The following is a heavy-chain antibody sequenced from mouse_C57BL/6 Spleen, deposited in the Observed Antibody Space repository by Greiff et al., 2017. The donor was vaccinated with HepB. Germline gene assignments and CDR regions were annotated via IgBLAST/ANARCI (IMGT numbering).Heavy chain of an antibody. D-gene: IGHD1-1*01. CDR1: GYAFSSYW. CDR2: IYPGDGDT. J-gene: IGHJ2*01. Sequence: QVQLQQSGAELVKPGASVKISCKASGYAFSSYWMNWVKQRPGKGLEWIGQIYPGDGDTNYNGKFKGKATLTADKSSSTAYMQLSSLTSEDSAVYICARVDDYYGSRYVSQYYFDYWGQGTTLTVSS. V-gene: IGHV1-80*01. CDR3: ARVDDYYGSRYVSQYYFDY.